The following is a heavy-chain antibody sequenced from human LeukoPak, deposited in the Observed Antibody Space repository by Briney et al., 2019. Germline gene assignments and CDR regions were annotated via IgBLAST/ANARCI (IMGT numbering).Heavy chain of an antibody. J-gene: IGHJ6*02. CDR2: IWYDGSNK. V-gene: IGHV3-33*08. Sequence: GGSLRLSCAASGITFSRFWMSWVRQAPGKGLEWVAVIWYDGSNKYYADSLKGRFTISRDNSKNTLYLQMNSLRAEDTAVYYCARGQYYYYGMDVWGQGTTVTVSS. CDR3: ARGQYYYYGMDV. CDR1: GITFSRFW.